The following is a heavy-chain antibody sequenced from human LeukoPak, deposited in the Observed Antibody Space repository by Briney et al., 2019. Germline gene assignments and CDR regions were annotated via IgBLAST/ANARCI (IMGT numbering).Heavy chain of an antibody. V-gene: IGHV1-3*01. D-gene: IGHD5-12*01. J-gene: IGHJ5*02. CDR2: INAGNGNT. CDR1: GYTFTSYA. Sequence: ASVKVSCKASGYTFTSYAMHWVRQAPGQRLEWMGWINAGNGNTKYSQKFQGRVTITRDTSASTAYMELSSLRSEDTAVYYCARDEGREVATIMRDNWFDPWGQGTLVTVSS. CDR3: ARDEGREVATIMRDNWFDP.